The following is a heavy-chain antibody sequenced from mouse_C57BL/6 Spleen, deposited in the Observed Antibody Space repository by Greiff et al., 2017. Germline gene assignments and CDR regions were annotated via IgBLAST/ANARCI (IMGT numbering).Heavy chain of an antibody. D-gene: IGHD1-1*01. CDR3: ASSYVGDYYAMDY. CDR2: INPNNGGT. V-gene: IGHV1-26*01. Sequence: EVQLQQSGPELVKPGASVKISCTASGYTFTDYYMNWVKQSHGKSLEWIGDINPNNGGTSYNQKFKGKATLTVDKSSSTAYMELRSLTSEDSAVYYCASSYVGDYYAMDYWGQGTSVTVSS. J-gene: IGHJ4*01. CDR1: GYTFTDYY.